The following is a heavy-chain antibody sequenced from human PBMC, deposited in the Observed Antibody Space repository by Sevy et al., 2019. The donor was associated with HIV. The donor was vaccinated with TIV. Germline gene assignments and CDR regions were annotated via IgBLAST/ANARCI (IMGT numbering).Heavy chain of an antibody. V-gene: IGHV3-33*01. CDR3: AREGVPAAIGFDY. J-gene: IGHJ4*02. D-gene: IGHD2-2*01. CDR2: IWYDGSKK. CDR1: GFTFSSYD. Sequence: GGSLRLSCAASGFTFSSYDMHWVRQAPGKGLEWMAIIWYDGSKKYYGDSVKGRFTISRDNSKNTLHLQMNSLTAEDTAVYYCAREGVPAAIGFDYWGQGTLVTVSS.